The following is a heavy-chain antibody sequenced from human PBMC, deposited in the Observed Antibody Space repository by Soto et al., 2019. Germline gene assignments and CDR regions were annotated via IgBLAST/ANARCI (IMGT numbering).Heavy chain of an antibody. CDR3: ARVLGPGKGYCSGGSCYSGWDSFTEPPLDDY. J-gene: IGHJ4*02. Sequence: PGGSLRLSCAASGFTFSSYGMHWVRQAPGKGLEWVAVIWYDGSNKYYADSVKGRFTISRDNSKNTLYLQMNSLRAEDTAVYYCARVLGPGKGYCSGGSCYSGWDSFTEPPLDDYWGQGTLVTVSS. CDR2: IWYDGSNK. V-gene: IGHV3-33*01. D-gene: IGHD2-15*01. CDR1: GFTFSSYG.